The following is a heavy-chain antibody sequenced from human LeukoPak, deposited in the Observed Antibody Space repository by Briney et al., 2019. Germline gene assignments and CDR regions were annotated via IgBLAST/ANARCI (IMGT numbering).Heavy chain of an antibody. CDR2: INPSGGST. CDR3: ARYRSSPPDGFDY. D-gene: IGHD6-6*01. J-gene: IGHJ4*02. CDR1: GYTFTSYY. V-gene: IGHV1-46*01. Sequence: ASVKVSCNASGYTFTSYYMHWVRQAPGQRLEWVGIINPSGGSTNYAQKFQGRVTMTRDTSTSTVYLEQSSLRSEDTAVYYCARYRSSPPDGFDYWGQGTLVTVSS.